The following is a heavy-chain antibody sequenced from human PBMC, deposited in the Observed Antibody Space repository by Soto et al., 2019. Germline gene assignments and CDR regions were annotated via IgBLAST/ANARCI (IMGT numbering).Heavy chain of an antibody. CDR2: IKQDGSEK. D-gene: IGHD3-9*01. V-gene: IGHV3-7*01. CDR3: ARPQRYYDILTGYSLYRYYFDY. J-gene: IGHJ4*02. CDR1: GFTFSSYW. Sequence: GGSLRLSCAASGFTFSSYWMSWVRQAPGKGLEWVANIKQDGSEKYYVDSVKGRFTISRDNAKNSLYLQMNSLRAEDTAVYYWARPQRYYDILTGYSLYRYYFDYWGQGTLVTVSS.